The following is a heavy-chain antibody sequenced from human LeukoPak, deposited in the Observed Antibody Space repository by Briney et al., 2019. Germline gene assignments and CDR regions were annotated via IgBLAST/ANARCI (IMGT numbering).Heavy chain of an antibody. CDR1: GGSFSSYY. D-gene: IGHD3-22*01. Sequence: SETLSLTCAVYGGSFSSYYWSWIRQPPGKGLEWIGEINHSGSTNYNPSLKSRVTISVDTSKNQFSLKLSSVTAADTAVYYCARRASITMIAYFDYWGQGTLATVSS. V-gene: IGHV4-34*01. CDR3: ARRASITMIAYFDY. CDR2: INHSGST. J-gene: IGHJ4*02.